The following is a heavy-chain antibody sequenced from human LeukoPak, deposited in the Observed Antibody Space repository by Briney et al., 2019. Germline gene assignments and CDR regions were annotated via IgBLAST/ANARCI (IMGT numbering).Heavy chain of an antibody. J-gene: IGHJ4*02. CDR2: IYHSGST. CDR1: GYSISSGYY. V-gene: IGHV4-38-2*02. Sequence: SETLSLTCAVSGYSISSGYYWGWIRQPPGKGLEWIGSIYHSGSTYYNPSLKSRVTISVDTSKHQFSLKLSSVTAADTAVYYCARDPDGTQVWGQGTLVTVSS. CDR3: ARDPDGTQV. D-gene: IGHD1-14*01.